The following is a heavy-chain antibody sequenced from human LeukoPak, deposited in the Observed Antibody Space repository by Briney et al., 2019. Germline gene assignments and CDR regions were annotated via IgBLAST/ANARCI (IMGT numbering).Heavy chain of an antibody. CDR1: GFTVSSNY. D-gene: IGHD3-16*02. Sequence: GSLRLSCAASGFTVSSNYMNWVRQAPGTGLEWVAVISYDGSNKYYADSVKGRFTISRDNSKNTLYLQMNSLRAEDTAVYYCARDGRRLGELSLNYYYYMDVWGKGTTVTVSS. CDR2: ISYDGSNK. V-gene: IGHV3-30*03. CDR3: ARDGRRLGELSLNYYYYMDV. J-gene: IGHJ6*03.